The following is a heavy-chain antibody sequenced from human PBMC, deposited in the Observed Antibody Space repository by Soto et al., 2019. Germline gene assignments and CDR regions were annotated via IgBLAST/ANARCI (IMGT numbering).Heavy chain of an antibody. CDR2: ISYDGTNT. CDR1: GFTFRSEG. CDR3: AKETYYYDSSGYYKPDN. V-gene: IGHV3-30*18. Sequence: PGDSLRLSSAASGFTFRSEGMHWIRQAPGKGLECVAVISYDGTNTYYAHPVKARLTISRENSKQTLYLQMNSLRPEDTAVYYCAKETYYYDSSGYYKPDNWGQGT. D-gene: IGHD3-22*01. J-gene: IGHJ4*02.